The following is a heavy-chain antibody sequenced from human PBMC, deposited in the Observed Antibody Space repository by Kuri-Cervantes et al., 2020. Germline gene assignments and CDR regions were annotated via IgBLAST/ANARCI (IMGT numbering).Heavy chain of an antibody. CDR2: INPNSGGT. Sequence: SVKVSCKASGGTFSSYAISWVRQAPGQGLEWMGWINPNSGGTNYAQKFQGRLTITADESASTAYMELSSLRSDDTAVYFCARCRGFSFGYPIQLASYYYVDVWGEGTTVTVSS. V-gene: IGHV1-69*13. CDR3: ARCRGFSFGYPIQLASYYYVDV. J-gene: IGHJ6*03. D-gene: IGHD1-1*01. CDR1: GGTFSSYA.